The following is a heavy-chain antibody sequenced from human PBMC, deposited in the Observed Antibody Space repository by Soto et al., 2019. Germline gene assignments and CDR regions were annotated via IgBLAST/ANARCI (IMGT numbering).Heavy chain of an antibody. CDR2: VNPNRANT. CDR3: ARSDGWDHNWFDS. D-gene: IGHD6-19*01. Sequence: QVQLVQSGAEVKKPGASVKVSCKTSGYRFSNYDMNWVRQAPGQGLEWMGWVNPNRANTGYAQKFRGRLTMTTNTNTTTAHMEQSSLISDDTAVYYCARSDGWDHNWFDSWGQGTLVTVSS. CDR1: GYRFSNYD. J-gene: IGHJ5*01. V-gene: IGHV1-8*01.